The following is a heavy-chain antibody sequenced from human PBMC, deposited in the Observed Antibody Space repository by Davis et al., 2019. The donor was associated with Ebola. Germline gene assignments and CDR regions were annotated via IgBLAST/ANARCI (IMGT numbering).Heavy chain of an antibody. CDR2: IQYSGST. Sequence: GSLRLSCTVSGGSISSSSNYWGWIRQSPGKGLEWIGNIQYSGSTYYHPSLKSRVTISADTSKSQFSLKVRSVTAADTAVYYCARRDRGYSYGFESWGQGTLVAVSS. CDR3: ARRDRGYSYGFES. D-gene: IGHD5-18*01. CDR1: GGSISSSSNY. J-gene: IGHJ5*01. V-gene: IGHV4-39*01.